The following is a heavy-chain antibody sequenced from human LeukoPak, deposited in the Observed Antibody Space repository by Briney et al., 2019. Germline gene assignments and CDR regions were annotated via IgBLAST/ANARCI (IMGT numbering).Heavy chain of an antibody. CDR3: AKNYASGRGVPYGMDV. V-gene: IGHV3-23*01. D-gene: IGHD3-10*01. Sequence: GGSLRLSCAASGFNFGDLAMRWVRQAPGKGLEWVAAISGISGSTTIYADSVKGRFTVSRDNSKSTLYLQMNSLRAEDTALYFCAKNYASGRGVPYGMDVWGQGTTVTVAS. CDR2: ISGISGSTT. CDR1: GFNFGDLA. J-gene: IGHJ6*02.